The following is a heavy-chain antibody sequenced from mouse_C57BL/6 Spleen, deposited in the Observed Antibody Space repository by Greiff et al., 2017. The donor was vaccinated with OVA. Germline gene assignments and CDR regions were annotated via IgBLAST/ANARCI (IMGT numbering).Heavy chain of an antibody. CDR3: ARSPITTVVDWYFDV. CDR1: GYTFTSYW. D-gene: IGHD1-1*01. CDR2: IHPNSGST. J-gene: IGHJ1*03. V-gene: IGHV1-64*01. Sequence: VQLQQPGAELVKPGASVKLSCKASGYTFTSYWMHWVKQRPGQGLEWIGMIHPNSGSTNYNEKFKSKATLTVDKSSSTAYMQLSSLTSEDSAVYYCARSPITTVVDWYFDVGGTGTTVTVSS.